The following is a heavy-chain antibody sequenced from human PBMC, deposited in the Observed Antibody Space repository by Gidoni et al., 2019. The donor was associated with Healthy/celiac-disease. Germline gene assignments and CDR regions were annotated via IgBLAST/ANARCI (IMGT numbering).Heavy chain of an antibody. CDR3: ARDLDPGSNRYHYGMDV. CDR2: IYYSGST. J-gene: IGHJ6*02. CDR1: GGSISSYY. Sequence: QVQLQESGPGLVKPSETLSLTCTVSGGSISSYYWSWIRQPPGKGLEWIGYIYYSGSTNYNPSLKSRVTISVDTSKNQFSLKLSSVTAADTAVYYCARDLDPGSNRYHYGMDVWGQGTTVTVSS. V-gene: IGHV4-59*01.